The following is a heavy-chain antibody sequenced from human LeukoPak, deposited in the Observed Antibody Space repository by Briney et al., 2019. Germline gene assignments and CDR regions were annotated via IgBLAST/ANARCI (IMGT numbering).Heavy chain of an antibody. Sequence: ASVKVSCKASGYTFTGYYMHWVRQAPGQGLEWMGWISAYNGNTNYAQKPQGRVTMTTDTSTSTAYMELRSLRSDDTAVYYCARVWGRVGAIDYWGQGTLVTVSS. CDR2: ISAYNGNT. CDR1: GYTFTGYY. J-gene: IGHJ4*02. V-gene: IGHV1-18*04. CDR3: ARVWGRVGAIDY. D-gene: IGHD1-26*01.